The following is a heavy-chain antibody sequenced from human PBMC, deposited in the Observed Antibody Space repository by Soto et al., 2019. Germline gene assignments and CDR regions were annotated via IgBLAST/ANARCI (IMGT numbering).Heavy chain of an antibody. CDR2: VYHTGDT. J-gene: IGHJ5*02. Sequence: SETLSLTCGVSGGTVASSHWWSWVRQSPGRGLEWIWNVYHTGDTNFNPSLQSRVTFSVDKSNNQFSLRRTSVTAADTAVYFCAREIVAAGGNNYYDPWGPGTLVTVSS. CDR1: GGTVASSHW. D-gene: IGHD6-19*01. CDR3: AREIVAAGGNNYYDP. V-gene: IGHV4-4*02.